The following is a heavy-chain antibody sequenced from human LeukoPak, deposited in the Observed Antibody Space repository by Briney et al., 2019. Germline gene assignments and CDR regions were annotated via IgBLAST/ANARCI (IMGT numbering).Heavy chain of an antibody. CDR3: AKDPAVAVH. D-gene: IGHD6-19*01. J-gene: IGHJ4*02. CDR1: GFTFSSYA. CDR2: ISGSGGST. V-gene: IGHV3-23*01. Sequence: GGSLRLSCAASGFTFSSYAMSWVRQAPGKGLEWVSAISGSGGSTYYADSLKGRFTISRDNSKNTLCLEMNSLGAEDTAVYYCAKDPAVAVHWGQGTLVTVSP.